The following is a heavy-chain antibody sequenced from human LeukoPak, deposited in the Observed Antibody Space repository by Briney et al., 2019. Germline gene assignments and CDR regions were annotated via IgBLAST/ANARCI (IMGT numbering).Heavy chain of an antibody. J-gene: IGHJ5*02. CDR3: ARGGCSSTSCPYSDWFDP. CDR1: GGSFSGYY. V-gene: IGHV4-34*01. Sequence: PSETLSLTCAVYGGSFSGYYWSWIRQPPGKGLEWIGEINHSGSTNYNPSLKSRVTISVDTSKNQFSLKLSSVTAADTVVYYCARGGCSSTSCPYSDWFDPWGQGTLVTVSS. D-gene: IGHD2-2*01. CDR2: INHSGST.